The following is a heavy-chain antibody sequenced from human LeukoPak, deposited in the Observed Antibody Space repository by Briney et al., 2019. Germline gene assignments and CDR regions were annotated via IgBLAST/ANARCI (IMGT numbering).Heavy chain of an antibody. J-gene: IGHJ4*02. D-gene: IGHD3-22*01. V-gene: IGHV4-59*01. CDR3: ARDPTYDSSGYYDY. CDR1: GGSISSYY. Sequence: SETLSLTCTVSGGSISSYYWSWIRQPPGKGLEWIGYIYYSGSTNYNPSLKNRVTISVDTSKNQFSLKLSSVTAADTAVYYCARDPTYDSSGYYDYWGQGTLVTVSS. CDR2: IYYSGST.